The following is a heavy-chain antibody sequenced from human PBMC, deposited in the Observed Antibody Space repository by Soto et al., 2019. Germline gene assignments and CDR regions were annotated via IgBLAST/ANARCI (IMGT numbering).Heavy chain of an antibody. CDR1: GFSLSTSGVG. V-gene: IGHV2-5*01. J-gene: IGHJ4*02. Sequence: QITLKESGPTLVKPTQTLTLTCTFSGFSLSTSGVGVGWIRQPPGKALEWLALIYWNDDKRYSPSLKSRLTITKDTSKNQVVLTMTNMDPVDTATYYCAHFHYDILTGYYPFDYWSQGTLVTVSS. D-gene: IGHD3-9*01. CDR2: IYWNDDK. CDR3: AHFHYDILTGYYPFDY.